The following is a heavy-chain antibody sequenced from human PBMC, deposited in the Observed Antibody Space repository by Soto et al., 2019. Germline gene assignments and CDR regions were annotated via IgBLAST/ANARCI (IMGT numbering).Heavy chain of an antibody. Sequence: QVPLVQSGAEVKKPGSSVTVSCKASGGTFSSYAIHWVRQAPGQGLEWMGGIIPMYGPAKYEQRFQGRVTITADESTTTDYMELTSLTSQDTAVYYCARVTSMVRGVIDNGFDPWGHGTLVTVSS. CDR1: GGTFSSYA. D-gene: IGHD3-10*01. J-gene: IGHJ5*02. CDR2: IIPMYGPA. V-gene: IGHV1-69*01. CDR3: ARVTSMVRGVIDNGFDP.